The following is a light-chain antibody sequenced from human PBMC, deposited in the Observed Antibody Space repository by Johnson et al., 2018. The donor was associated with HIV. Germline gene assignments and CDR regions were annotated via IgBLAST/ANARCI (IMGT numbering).Light chain of an antibody. CDR3: ATGDSILTAYV. J-gene: IGLJ1*01. CDR2: DNN. Sequence: QSMLTQPPSVSAAPGQKVTISCSGNSSNIGNNYVSWYQKFPGTAPKLLIYDNNKRPSGIPDRFSGSKSGTSATLGITGLQTGDEADFSCATGDSILTAYVCGAGTKVTV. CDR1: SSNIGNNY. V-gene: IGLV1-51*01.